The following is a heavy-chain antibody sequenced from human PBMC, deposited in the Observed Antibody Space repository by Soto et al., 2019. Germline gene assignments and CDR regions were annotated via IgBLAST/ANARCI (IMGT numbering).Heavy chain of an antibody. CDR3: ASDYSSSWNNWFDP. J-gene: IGHJ5*02. Sequence: GGSLRLSCAASGFTFSSYEMNWVRQAPGKGLEWVSYISSSGSTIYYADSVKGRFTISRDNAKNSLYLQMNSLRAEDTAVYYCASDYSSSWNNWFDPWGQGTLVTVSS. CDR1: GFTFSSYE. CDR2: ISSSGSTI. V-gene: IGHV3-48*03. D-gene: IGHD6-13*01.